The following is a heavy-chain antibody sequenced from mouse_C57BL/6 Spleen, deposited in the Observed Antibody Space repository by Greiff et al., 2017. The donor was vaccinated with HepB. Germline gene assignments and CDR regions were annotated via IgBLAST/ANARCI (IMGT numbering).Heavy chain of an antibody. D-gene: IGHD1-1*01. CDR3: AREFTTVVATPYFDY. CDR2: IYPGDGDT. J-gene: IGHJ2*01. Sequence: VQLQQSGAELVKPGASVMISCKASGYAFSSYWMNWVKQRPGKGLEWIGQIYPGDGDTNYNGKFKGKATLTADKSSSTAYMQLSSLTSEDSAVYFCAREFTTVVATPYFDYWGQGTTLTVSS. CDR1: GYAFSSYW. V-gene: IGHV1-80*01.